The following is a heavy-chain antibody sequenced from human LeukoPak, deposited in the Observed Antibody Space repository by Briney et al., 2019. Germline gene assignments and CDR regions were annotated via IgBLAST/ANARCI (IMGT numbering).Heavy chain of an antibody. J-gene: IGHJ4*02. CDR2: LSGDGSST. CDR1: GFTFSTYW. Sequence: PGGSLRLSCVASGFTFSTYWMHWVRQAPGKGLLWVSRLSGDGSSTRFADSLKGRFTISRDNAKNTLYLQMNSLRVEDTAVYCCARASSTGPTFLYNWGEGPLGTVSS. D-gene: IGHD2-2*01. CDR3: ARASSTGPTFLYN. V-gene: IGHV3-74*01.